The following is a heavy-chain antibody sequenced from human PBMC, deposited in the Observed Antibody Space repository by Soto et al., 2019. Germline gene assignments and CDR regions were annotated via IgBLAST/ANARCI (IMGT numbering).Heavy chain of an antibody. V-gene: IGHV4-59*01. Sequence: QVQLQESGPGLVKPSETLSLTCTVSGGSISSYYWSWIRQPPGKGLEWIGYIYYSGSTNYNPFPSSRITISVVTSKNQFSPKLSSVAAADTAVYYCARVWGYAFDYWGQGTLVTVSS. CDR3: ARVWGYAFDY. CDR2: IYYSGST. J-gene: IGHJ4*02. D-gene: IGHD3-16*01. CDR1: GGSISSYY.